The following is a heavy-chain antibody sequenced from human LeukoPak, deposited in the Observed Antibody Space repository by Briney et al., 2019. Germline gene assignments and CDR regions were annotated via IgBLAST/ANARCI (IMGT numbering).Heavy chain of an antibody. CDR3: ARGVVPAATLYYYYYYMDV. CDR2: IYYSGST. D-gene: IGHD2-2*01. CDR1: GGSISSYY. Sequence: PSETLPLTCTVSGGSISSYYWSWIRQPPGKGLEWIGYIYYSGSTNYNPSLKSRGTISVDTSKNQFPLTLSSVTAADTAVYYCARGVVPAATLYYYYYYMDVWGKGTTVTISS. J-gene: IGHJ6*03. V-gene: IGHV4-59*01.